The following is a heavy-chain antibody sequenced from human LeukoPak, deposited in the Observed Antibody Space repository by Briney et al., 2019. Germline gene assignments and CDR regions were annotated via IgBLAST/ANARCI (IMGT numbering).Heavy chain of an antibody. Sequence: PSETLSLTCAVYGGSFSGYYWSWIRQPPGKGLEWIGEINHSGSTNYNPSLKSRVTISVDTSKNQFSLKLSSVTAADTAVYYCAGAGVVLVRGVIGGNWFDPWGQGTLVTVSS. V-gene: IGHV4-34*01. J-gene: IGHJ5*02. CDR2: INHSGST. D-gene: IGHD3-10*01. CDR1: GGSFSGYY. CDR3: AGAGVVLVRGVIGGNWFDP.